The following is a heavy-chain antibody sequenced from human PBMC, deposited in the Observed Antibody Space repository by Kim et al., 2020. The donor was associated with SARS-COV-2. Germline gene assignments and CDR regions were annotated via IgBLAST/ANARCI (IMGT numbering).Heavy chain of an antibody. D-gene: IGHD6-6*01. V-gene: IGHV3-23*01. J-gene: IGHJ4*02. Sequence: AHSGTGRFTISRDHSKNPLYLHMNSLGDEDSAVYYCTEARSVSLTPFDYWGQGTLVTVSS. CDR3: TEARSVSLTPFDY.